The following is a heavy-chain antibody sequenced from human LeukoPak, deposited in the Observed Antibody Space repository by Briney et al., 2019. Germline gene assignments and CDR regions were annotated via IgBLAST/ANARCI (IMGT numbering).Heavy chain of an antibody. CDR3: ARHLGNWFDL. J-gene: IGHJ5*02. CDR1: GGSISTYY. Sequence: SETLSLTCTVSGGSISTYYWSWIRQPPGKGLEWIGYIYYSGSTKYNPSLKSRVTISVDTSRNQFSLNLSSVTAADTAVYYCARHLGNWFDLWGQGALVIVSS. CDR2: IYYSGST. V-gene: IGHV4-59*08.